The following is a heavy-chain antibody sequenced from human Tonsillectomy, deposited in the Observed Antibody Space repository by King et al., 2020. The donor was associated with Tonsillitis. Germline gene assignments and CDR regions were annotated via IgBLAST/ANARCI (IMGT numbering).Heavy chain of an antibody. J-gene: IGHJ4*02. Sequence: VQLVESGGGVVQPGRSLRLSCAASGFTFSIYAMHWVRQAPGKGLEWVVVISYDGSNKYYADSVKGRFTISRDNSKNSLYLQMNSLRAEDTAVYYCARDIEDYGEYVGYFAYWGQGTLVTVSS. D-gene: IGHD4-17*01. CDR2: ISYDGSNK. V-gene: IGHV3-30-3*01. CDR3: ARDIEDYGEYVGYFAY. CDR1: GFTFSIYA.